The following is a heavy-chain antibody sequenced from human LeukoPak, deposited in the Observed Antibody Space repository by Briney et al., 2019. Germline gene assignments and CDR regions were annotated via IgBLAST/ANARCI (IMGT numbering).Heavy chain of an antibody. Sequence: SETLSLTCTVSGYSISSGYYWGWIRQPPGKGLDWIGSIYHSGSTYYNPSLKSRVTISVDTSKKQFSLKLSSVTAADTAVYYCACLTTADAFDIWGQGTMVTVSS. CDR2: IYHSGST. J-gene: IGHJ3*02. V-gene: IGHV4-38-2*02. CDR3: ACLTTADAFDI. CDR1: GYSISSGYY. D-gene: IGHD3-22*01.